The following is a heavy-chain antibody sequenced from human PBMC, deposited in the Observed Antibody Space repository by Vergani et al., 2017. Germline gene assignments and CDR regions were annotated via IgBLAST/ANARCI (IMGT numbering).Heavy chain of an antibody. CDR1: GFTFSTYW. CDR2: VKYDGSGK. J-gene: IGHJ4*02. CDR3: ARKYRGGSLSDY. Sequence: EVQLVESGGVLVQPGGSLRLSCAASGFTFSTYWMNWVRQAPGKGLEWVANVKYDGSGKSYVDSVKGRFTISRDNAKNLLFLQMNSLRADDTAVYYCARKYRGGSLSDYWGQGTQVIVSS. D-gene: IGHD6-19*01. V-gene: IGHV3-7*01.